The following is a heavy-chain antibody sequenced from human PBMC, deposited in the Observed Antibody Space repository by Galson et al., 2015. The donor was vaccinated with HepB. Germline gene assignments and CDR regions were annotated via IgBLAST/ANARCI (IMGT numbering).Heavy chain of an antibody. J-gene: IGHJ3*01. V-gene: IGHV5-51*03. CDR1: GFDFPTHW. CDR2: IFPGDSDS. D-gene: IGHD3-22*01. CDR3: ARPQPTVVSPADTLDV. Sequence: QSGAEVTKPGDSLKISCKTSGFDFPTHWIAWVRQRPGKGLEWMGIIFPGDSDSIYSPSFEGQVTMSGDKSISTAYLHWGSLNASDTAVYYCARPQPTVVSPADTLDVWGQGIMVIVSS.